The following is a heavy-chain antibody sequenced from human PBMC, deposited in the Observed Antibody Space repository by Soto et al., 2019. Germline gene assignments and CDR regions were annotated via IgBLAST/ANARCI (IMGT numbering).Heavy chain of an antibody. CDR3: AKDLMLPSYYGVDV. V-gene: IGHV3-30*18. CDR2: ISYDGSDK. CDR1: GFTFNNFG. Sequence: QLQLVESGGGVVQPGRSLRLSCAASGFTFNNFGMQWVRQAPGKGLEWVALISYDGSDKYYADSVKGRFTISRDSSKNTVYLQMNSLRAEDTAVYYCAKDLMLPSYYGVDVWGQGTTVTVSS. D-gene: IGHD2-8*01. J-gene: IGHJ6*02.